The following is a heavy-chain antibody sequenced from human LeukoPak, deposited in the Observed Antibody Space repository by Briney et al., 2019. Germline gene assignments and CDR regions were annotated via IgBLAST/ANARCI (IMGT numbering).Heavy chain of an antibody. CDR2: ISWNSGSI. Sequence: GGSLRLLCAASGFTFDDSAMHWGPQAPGMGPQWSSGISWNSGSIGYADSVKGRFTISRDNAKNSLYLQMNSLRAEDTALYYCANDQYYDILTGYFGYWGQGTLVTVSS. CDR3: ANDQYYDILTGYFGY. CDR1: GFTFDDSA. J-gene: IGHJ4*02. V-gene: IGHV3-9*01. D-gene: IGHD3-9*01.